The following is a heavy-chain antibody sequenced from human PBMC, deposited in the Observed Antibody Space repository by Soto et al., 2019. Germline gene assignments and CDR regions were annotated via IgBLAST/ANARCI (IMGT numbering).Heavy chain of an antibody. V-gene: IGHV1-69*14. Sequence: QVQLVQSGAEVKKPGSSVKVSCKASGGTFSTSSINWVRQAPGQRPEWMGNILPIFGTADYAQKFQDRVTITGDKSTKTAYMEMRSLLSEDTAVYYCARGHEYGGKSDAFDIWGQGTVVTVSS. D-gene: IGHD4-17*01. CDR3: ARGHEYGGKSDAFDI. CDR2: ILPIFGTA. J-gene: IGHJ3*02. CDR1: GGTFSTSS.